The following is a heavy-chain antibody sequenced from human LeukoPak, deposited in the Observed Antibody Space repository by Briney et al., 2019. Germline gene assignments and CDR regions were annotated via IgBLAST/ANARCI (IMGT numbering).Heavy chain of an antibody. D-gene: IGHD3-10*01. Sequence: SETLSLTCTVSGGSISSSSYYWGWIRQPPGKGLEWIGSIYYSGSTYYNPSLKSRVTISVDTSKNQFSLKLSSVTAADTAVYYCARSITMIRGVHDAFDIWGQGTMVTVSS. CDR2: IYYSGST. CDR1: GGSISSSSYY. CDR3: ARSITMIRGVHDAFDI. J-gene: IGHJ3*02. V-gene: IGHV4-39*07.